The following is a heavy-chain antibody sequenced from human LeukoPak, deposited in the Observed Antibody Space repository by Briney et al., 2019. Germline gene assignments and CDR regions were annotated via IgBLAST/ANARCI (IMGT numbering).Heavy chain of an antibody. CDR2: IYYSGST. Sequence: SETLSLTCSVSSGSISSGDYYWNWIRQHPGKGLEWIGYIYYSGSTYYNPSLKSRVTISVDTSKNQFSLKLSSVTAADTAVYYCARADTAYGDYDYWGQRTLVTVSS. V-gene: IGHV4-31*03. J-gene: IGHJ4*02. CDR1: SGSISSGDYY. CDR3: ARADTAYGDYDY. D-gene: IGHD4-17*01.